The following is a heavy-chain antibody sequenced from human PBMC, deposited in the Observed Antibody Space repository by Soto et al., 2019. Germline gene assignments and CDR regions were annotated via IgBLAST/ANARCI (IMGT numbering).Heavy chain of an antibody. V-gene: IGHV1-24*01. J-gene: IGHJ4*02. CDR3: APGRGYYYDSSGYQK. CDR2: FDPEYGET. D-gene: IGHD3-22*01. Sequence: ASVEVSCEVSGYTLTELSIHWVRQAPGKGLEWMGGFDPEYGETIYAQKFQGRVTMTEDTSTDTAYMELSSLRSEDTAVYYCAPGRGYYYDSSGYQKWGPGTMLTV. CDR1: GYTLTELS.